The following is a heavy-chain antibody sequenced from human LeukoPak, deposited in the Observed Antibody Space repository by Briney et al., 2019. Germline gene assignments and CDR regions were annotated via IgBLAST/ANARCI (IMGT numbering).Heavy chain of an antibody. D-gene: IGHD3-10*01. V-gene: IGHV5-51*01. CDR1: GHSFTSYW. CDR2: IYPGDSDT. J-gene: IGHJ3*02. Sequence: GESLKISCKGSGHSFTSYWIGWVRQMPGKGLEWMGVIYPGDSDTRYSPSFQGQVTFSVDKSISTAYVQWSSLKASDTAMYYCARIIGSTPNAFDIWAQGTMVTVSS. CDR3: ARIIGSTPNAFDI.